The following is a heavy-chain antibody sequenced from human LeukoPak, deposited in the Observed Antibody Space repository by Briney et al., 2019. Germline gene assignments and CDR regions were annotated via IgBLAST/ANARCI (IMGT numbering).Heavy chain of an antibody. J-gene: IGHJ6*02. V-gene: IGHV1-69*13. CDR2: IIPIFGTA. CDR3: ARSYSSSWYLRDYYYYGMDV. Sequence: GASVKVSCKASGGTFSSYAISWVRQAPGQGLEWMGGIIPIFGTANYAQKFQGRVTITADESTSTAYMELSSLRSEDTAVYYCARSYSSSWYLRDYYYYGMDVWGQGTTVTVSS. CDR1: GGTFSSYA. D-gene: IGHD6-13*01.